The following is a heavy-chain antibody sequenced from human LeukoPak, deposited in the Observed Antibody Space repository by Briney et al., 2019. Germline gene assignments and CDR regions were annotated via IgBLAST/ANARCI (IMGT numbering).Heavy chain of an antibody. CDR3: VRRMVGAIRPFDY. CDR2: MYYSGST. V-gene: IGHV4-30-4*01. CDR1: GGSISSGDYY. Sequence: SQTLPLTCTVSGGSISSGDYYWSWIRQPPGKGLEWIGYMYYSGSTYYNPSLKSRVTISVDTSENQFSLKLSSVTAADTAVYYCVRRMVGAIRPFDYWGQGTLVIVSS. J-gene: IGHJ4*02. D-gene: IGHD1-26*01.